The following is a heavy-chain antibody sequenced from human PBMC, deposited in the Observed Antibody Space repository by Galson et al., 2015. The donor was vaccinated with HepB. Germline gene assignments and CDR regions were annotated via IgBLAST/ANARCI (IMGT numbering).Heavy chain of an antibody. CDR2: ISSSSSTI. Sequence: SLRLSCAASGFTFSSYSMNWVRQAPGKGLEWVSYISSSSSTIYYADSVKGRFTISRDNAKNSLYLQMNSLRDEDTAVYYCARVWVYGDYEWLDAFDIWGQGTMVTVSS. CDR3: ARVWVYGDYEWLDAFDI. CDR1: GFTFSSYS. D-gene: IGHD4-17*01. J-gene: IGHJ3*02. V-gene: IGHV3-48*02.